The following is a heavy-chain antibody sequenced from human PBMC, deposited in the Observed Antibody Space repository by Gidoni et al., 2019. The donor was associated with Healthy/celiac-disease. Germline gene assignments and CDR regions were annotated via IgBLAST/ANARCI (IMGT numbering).Heavy chain of an antibody. CDR3: AKEPDDYVWGSSPFDY. D-gene: IGHD3-16*01. CDR2: ISGSGGST. CDR1: GFTFSIYA. Sequence: EVQLLESGGGLVQPGVSLRLSCAASGFTFSIYAMSWVRQAPGKGMEWVSAISGSGGSTYYADSVKGRFTISRDNSKNTLYLQMNSLRAEDTAVYYCAKEPDDYVWGSSPFDYWGQGTLVTVSS. V-gene: IGHV3-23*01. J-gene: IGHJ4*02.